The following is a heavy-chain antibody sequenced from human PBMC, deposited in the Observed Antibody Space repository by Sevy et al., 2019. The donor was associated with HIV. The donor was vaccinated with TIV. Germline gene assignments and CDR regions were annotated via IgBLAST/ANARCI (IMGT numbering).Heavy chain of an antibody. CDR3: AKDRWDTSSPSRALDF. D-gene: IGHD6-6*01. Sequence: GGSLRLSCAASGFTLSNCNMNWVRQAPGKGLEWISYIRSGDGTIYYAESVKGRFTISRDNAKNSLYLQMNSLTYEDTAVYYCAKDRWDTSSPSRALDFWGQGTLVTVSS. CDR2: IRSGDGTI. CDR1: GFTLSNCN. J-gene: IGHJ4*02. V-gene: IGHV3-48*02.